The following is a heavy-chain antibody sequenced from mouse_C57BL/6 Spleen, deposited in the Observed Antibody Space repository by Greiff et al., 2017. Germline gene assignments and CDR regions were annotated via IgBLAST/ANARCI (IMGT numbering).Heavy chain of an antibody. CDR3: ARYGYAYYYAMDY. CDR1: GYTFTSYW. J-gene: IGHJ4*01. Sequence: QVQLQQPGAELVKPGASVKMSCKASGYTFTSYWITWVKQRPGQGLEWIGDIYPGSGSTNYNEKFKSKATLTVDTSSSTAYMQLSSLTSEDSAVYYCARYGYAYYYAMDYWGQGTSVTVSS. CDR2: IYPGSGST. V-gene: IGHV1-55*01. D-gene: IGHD2-2*01.